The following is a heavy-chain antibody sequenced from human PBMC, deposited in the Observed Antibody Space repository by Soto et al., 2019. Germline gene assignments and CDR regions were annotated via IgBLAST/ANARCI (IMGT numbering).Heavy chain of an antibody. CDR3: ARGGEVVAQDLDAFDI. J-gene: IGHJ3*02. CDR1: GGTFSSYA. CDR2: IIPIFGTA. Sequence: QVQLVQSGAEVKKPGSSVKVSCKASGGTFSSYAISWVRQAPGQGLEWMGGIIPIFGTANYAQKFQGRVTITADESTSTAYMELSSLRSEDAAVYYCARGGEVVAQDLDAFDIWGQGTMVTVSS. V-gene: IGHV1-69*01. D-gene: IGHD3-22*01.